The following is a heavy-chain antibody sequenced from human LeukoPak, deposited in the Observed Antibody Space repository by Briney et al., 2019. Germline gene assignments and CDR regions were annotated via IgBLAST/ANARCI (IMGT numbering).Heavy chain of an antibody. CDR1: GFTFGDYA. J-gene: IGHJ4*02. D-gene: IGHD1-26*01. Sequence: GGSLRLSCTASGFTFGDYAMSWFRQAPGKGLEWVGRIRSKANSYATAYAASVKGRFTIYRDDKKNTAYLQMNSLKTEDTAVYYCTRLRWELLGGHDYWGQGTLVTVSS. V-gene: IGHV3-73*01. CDR2: IRSKANSYAT. CDR3: TRLRWELLGGHDY.